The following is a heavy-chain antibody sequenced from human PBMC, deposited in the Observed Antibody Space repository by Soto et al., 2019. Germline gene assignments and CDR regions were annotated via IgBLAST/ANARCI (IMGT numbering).Heavy chain of an antibody. J-gene: IGHJ4*02. Sequence: SETLSLTCAVYGGSFSGYYWSWIRQPPGKGLEWIGEMNHGGSTNYHPSLRGRVTISVDTSKNQFSLKLSAVTAADTAVYYCARTQVVVGAATLYYFDYWGQGTLVP. CDR2: MNHGGST. CDR1: GGSFSGYY. D-gene: IGHD2-15*01. CDR3: ARTQVVVGAATLYYFDY. V-gene: IGHV4-34*01.